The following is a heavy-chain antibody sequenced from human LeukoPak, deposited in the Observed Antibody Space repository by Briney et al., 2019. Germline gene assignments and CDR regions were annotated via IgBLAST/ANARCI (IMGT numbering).Heavy chain of an antibody. Sequence: SETLSLTCSVSGGSISSYYWSWIRQPPGKGLEWIGYLYYSGSTNSNPSIKSRVTMSVDTSKNQFSLKLRSVTAADTAVYYCARGGSGISNAFDIWGQGTMVTVSS. CDR3: ARGGSGISNAFDI. J-gene: IGHJ3*02. V-gene: IGHV4-59*01. D-gene: IGHD3-10*01. CDR1: GGSISSYY. CDR2: LYYSGST.